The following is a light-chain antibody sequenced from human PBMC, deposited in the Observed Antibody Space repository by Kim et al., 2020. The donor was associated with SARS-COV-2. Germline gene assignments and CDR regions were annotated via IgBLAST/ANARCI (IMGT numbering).Light chain of an antibody. CDR3: QSYDSSIVV. CDR2: EDN. V-gene: IGLV6-57*03. J-gene: IGLJ2*01. CDR1: SGSIASNY. Sequence: GNTLTISCTRRSGSIASNYVQWYQQRPGSAPTTVIYEDNERPSGVPDRFSGSIDSSSNSASLTISGLKTEDEADYYCQSYDSSIVVFGGGTQLTV.